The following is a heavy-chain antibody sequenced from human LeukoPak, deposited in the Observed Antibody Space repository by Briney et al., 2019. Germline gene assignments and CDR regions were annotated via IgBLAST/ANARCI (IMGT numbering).Heavy chain of an antibody. CDR2: VYNSGGT. Sequence: SETLSLTCTVSGGSISSGGYFWSWIRQHPGKGLEWIGYVYNSGGTNYNPSLKSRVTMSLDTSKNQFSLKLSSVTAADTAVYYCARGVAGIDFYYYYMDVWGRGTTVTVSS. CDR1: GGSISSGGYF. CDR3: ARGVAGIDFYYYYMDV. V-gene: IGHV4-31*03. D-gene: IGHD2-15*01. J-gene: IGHJ6*03.